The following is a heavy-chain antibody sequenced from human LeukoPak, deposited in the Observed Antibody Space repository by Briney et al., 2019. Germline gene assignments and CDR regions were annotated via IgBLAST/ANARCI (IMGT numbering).Heavy chain of an antibody. CDR3: ARLDSPPGPGGSGSLAY. Sequence: SVKVSCKASGGTFSSYAISWVRQAPGQGPEWMGGIIPIFGTANYAQKFQGRVTITADESTSTAYVELSSLRSEDTAVYYCARLDSPPGPGGSGSLAYWGQGTLVTVSS. CDR1: GGTFSSYA. D-gene: IGHD3-10*01. J-gene: IGHJ4*02. CDR2: IIPIFGTA. V-gene: IGHV1-69*13.